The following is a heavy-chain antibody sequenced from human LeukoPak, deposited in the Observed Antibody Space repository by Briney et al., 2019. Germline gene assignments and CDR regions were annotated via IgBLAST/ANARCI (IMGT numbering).Heavy chain of an antibody. D-gene: IGHD4-17*01. V-gene: IGHV3-7*03. CDR1: GFTFSSYW. Sequence: QSGGSLRLSCAASGFTFSSYWMSWVRQAPGKGLEWVANIKQDGSEKYYVDSVKGRFTISRDNAKNSLYLQMNSLRAEDTAVYYCARRNGDYPALYYYGMDVWGQGTTVTVSS. J-gene: IGHJ6*02. CDR3: ARRNGDYPALYYYGMDV. CDR2: IKQDGSEK.